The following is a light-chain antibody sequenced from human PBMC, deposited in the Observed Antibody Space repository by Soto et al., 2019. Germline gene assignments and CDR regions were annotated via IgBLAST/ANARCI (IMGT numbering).Light chain of an antibody. CDR1: QSVGSDY. CDR3: QQYGSSPLT. Sequence: EIVLTQSPGTLSLSPGERATVSCRASQSVGSDYLAWYRQKPGQAPRLLIYGASSRAIGIPDRFSGSGSGTDFTLTISRLEPEDFAVYYCQQYGSSPLTFVGGTKVEIK. V-gene: IGKV3-20*01. J-gene: IGKJ4*01. CDR2: GAS.